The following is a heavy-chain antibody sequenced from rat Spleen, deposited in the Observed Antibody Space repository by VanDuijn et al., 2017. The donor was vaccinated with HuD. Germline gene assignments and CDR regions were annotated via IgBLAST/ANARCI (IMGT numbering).Heavy chain of an antibody. V-gene: IGHV5-29*01. J-gene: IGHJ2*01. D-gene: IGHD1-11*01. CDR1: GFTFSSYW. CDR2: ISYDGTTT. Sequence: EVQLVETGGGLVQPGRSLKLSCVASGFTFSSYWMYWIRQAPTKGLEWVATISYDGTTTSYRDSVRGRFTVSRDNAKSTLYLQMDSLRSEDTATYYCARREYGGFFGYFDYWGQGVMVTVSS. CDR3: ARREYGGFFGYFDY.